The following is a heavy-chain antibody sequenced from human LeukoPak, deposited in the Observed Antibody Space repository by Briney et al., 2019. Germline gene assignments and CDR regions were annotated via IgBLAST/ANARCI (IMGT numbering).Heavy chain of an antibody. D-gene: IGHD1-26*01. V-gene: IGHV3-74*01. CDR2: INSDGSST. Sequence: GGSLRLSCAASGFTFSSYWMHWVRQAPGKGLVWVSRINSDGSSTGYAASVKGRFTISRDNAKNTLYLQMHSLRAEDTAVYYCAGEVGWEGMDVWGQGTTVTVSS. J-gene: IGHJ6*02. CDR3: AGEVGWEGMDV. CDR1: GFTFSSYW.